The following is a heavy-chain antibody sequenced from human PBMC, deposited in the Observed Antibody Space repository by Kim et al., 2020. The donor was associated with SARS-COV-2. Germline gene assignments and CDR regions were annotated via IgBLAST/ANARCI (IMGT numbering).Heavy chain of an antibody. J-gene: IGHJ4*01. V-gene: IGHV3-23*03. CDR3: ARSITMVRGVKRHYFDY. D-gene: IGHD3-10*01. CDR2: IYSGGSST. CDR1: GFTFSSYA. Sequence: GGSLRLSCAASGFTFSSYAMSWVRQAPGKGLEWVSVIYSGGSSTYYADSVKGRFTISRDNSKNTLYLQMNSLRVEDTAVYYCARSITMVRGVKRHYFDY.